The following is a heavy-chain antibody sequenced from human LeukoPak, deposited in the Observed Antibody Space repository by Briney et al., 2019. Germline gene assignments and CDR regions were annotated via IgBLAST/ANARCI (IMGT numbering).Heavy chain of an antibody. J-gene: IGHJ4*02. Sequence: GGSLRLSCAASGFTFSDYYMSWIRQAPGKGLEWVSYISSSGSTIYYADSVKGRFTISRDNAKNSLYLQMNSLRAEDTAVYYCVSQIGFYCTADCDYSWGQGTLVTVSS. V-gene: IGHV3-11*04. CDR1: GFTFSDYY. CDR2: ISSSGSTI. CDR3: VSQIGFYCTADCDYS. D-gene: IGHD2-8*02.